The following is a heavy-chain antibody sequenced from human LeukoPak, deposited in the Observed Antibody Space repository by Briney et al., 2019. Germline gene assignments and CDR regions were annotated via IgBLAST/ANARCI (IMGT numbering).Heavy chain of an antibody. Sequence: PGGSLRLSCAASGFTFSSYGMHWVRQAPGKGLEWVAVIWYDGSNKYYADSVKGRFTISRDNSKNTLYLQMNSLRAEDTAVYYCARGKYPGKSDWFDPWGQGTLVTVSS. D-gene: IGHD2-2*01. V-gene: IGHV3-33*01. CDR3: ARGKYPGKSDWFDP. J-gene: IGHJ5*02. CDR2: IWYDGSNK. CDR1: GFTFSSYG.